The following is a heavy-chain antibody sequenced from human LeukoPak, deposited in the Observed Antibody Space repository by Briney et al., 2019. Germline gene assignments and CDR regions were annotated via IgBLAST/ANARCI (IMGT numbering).Heavy chain of an antibody. V-gene: IGHV6-1*01. CDR3: ASSLLAVAGRSSMDV. CDR1: GDSVSSNSAT. D-gene: IGHD6-19*01. J-gene: IGHJ6*04. CDR2: TYYRSKWYN. Sequence: SQTLSLTCAISGDSVSSNSATWNWVRQSPSRGLERLGRTYYRSKWYNDYAVSVKSRITINPDTSKNQFSLQLNSVTPEDTAVYYCASSLLAVAGRSSMDVWGKGTTVTISS.